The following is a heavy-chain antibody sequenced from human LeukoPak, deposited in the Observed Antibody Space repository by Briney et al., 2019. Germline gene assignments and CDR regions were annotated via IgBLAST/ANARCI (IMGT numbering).Heavy chain of an antibody. CDR1: EFTFSGYA. CDR3: AKATSSSRYGYFDY. Sequence: PGGSLRLSCAASEFTFSGYAMSWVRQAPGKGLEWVSGISGSGGSTYYADSVKGGFTISRDNSKNTVYLQMNSLRAEETAVYYCAKATSSSRYGYFDYWGQGTMVTVSS. J-gene: IGHJ4*02. CDR2: ISGSGGST. V-gene: IGHV3-23*01. D-gene: IGHD6-13*01.